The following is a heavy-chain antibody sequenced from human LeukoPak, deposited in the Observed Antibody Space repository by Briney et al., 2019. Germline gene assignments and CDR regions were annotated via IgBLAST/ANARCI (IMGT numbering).Heavy chain of an antibody. Sequence: GGSLRLSCAASGFTVSSNYMSWVRKAPGQGLEWVSVIYSGGSTYYADSVKGRFTISRDNSKNTLYLQMNSLRAEDTAVYDCARAEQLLLDCWGQGTLVTVSS. J-gene: IGHJ4*02. CDR3: ARAEQLLLDC. CDR1: GFTVSSNY. D-gene: IGHD6-6*01. V-gene: IGHV3-66*02. CDR2: IYSGGST.